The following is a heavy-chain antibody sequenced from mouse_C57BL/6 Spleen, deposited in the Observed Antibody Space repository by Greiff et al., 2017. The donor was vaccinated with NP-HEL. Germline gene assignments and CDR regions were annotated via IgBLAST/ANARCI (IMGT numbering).Heavy chain of an antibody. Sequence: EVQLVESGGGLVKPGGSLKLSCAASGFTFSSYAMSWVRQTPEKRLEWVATISDGGSYTYYPDNVKGRFTISRDNAKNNLYLQMSHLKSEDTAMYYCARGGGYYQFAYWGQGTLVTVSA. J-gene: IGHJ3*01. CDR1: GFTFSSYA. D-gene: IGHD2-3*01. CDR2: ISDGGSYT. V-gene: IGHV5-4*01. CDR3: ARGGGYYQFAY.